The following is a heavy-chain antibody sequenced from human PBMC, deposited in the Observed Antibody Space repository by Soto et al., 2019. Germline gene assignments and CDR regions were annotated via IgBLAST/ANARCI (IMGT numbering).Heavy chain of an antibody. CDR2: ISSSSSTI. D-gene: IGHD4-17*01. Sequence: GGSLRLSCAASGFTFSSYSMNWVRQAPWKGLEWVSYISSSSSTIYYADSVKGRFTISRDNAKNSLYLQMNSLRAEDTAVYYCATTVTFEYFQHWGQGTLVPVSS. CDR1: GFTFSSYS. J-gene: IGHJ1*01. CDR3: ATTVTFEYFQH. V-gene: IGHV3-48*01.